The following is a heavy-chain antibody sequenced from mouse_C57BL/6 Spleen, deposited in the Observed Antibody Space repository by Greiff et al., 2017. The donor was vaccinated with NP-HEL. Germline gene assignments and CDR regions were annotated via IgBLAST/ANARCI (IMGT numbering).Heavy chain of an antibody. J-gene: IGHJ2*01. V-gene: IGHV1-15*01. CDR2: IDPETGGT. CDR1: GYTFTDYE. Sequence: QVQLQQSGAELVRPGASVTLSCKASGYTFTDYEMNCVKQTPVHGLEWIGAIDPETGGTAYNHKFKGKAILTADKSSSTAYMELRSLTSEVTAVYYCTRKGTGDYWGQGTTLAVSS. D-gene: IGHD3-1*01. CDR3: TRKGTGDY.